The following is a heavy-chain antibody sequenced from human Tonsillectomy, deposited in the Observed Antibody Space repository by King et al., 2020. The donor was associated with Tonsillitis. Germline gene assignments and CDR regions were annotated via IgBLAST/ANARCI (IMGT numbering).Heavy chain of an antibody. J-gene: IGHJ4*02. CDR3: AKDRTAYTYGRDFAY. CDR2: ITWNSGSI. Sequence: QLVQSGGGLVQPGRSLRLSCAASGFTFDDYAMHWVRQAPGKGLEWVSGITWNSGSIGYADSVKGRFTISRDNARNSLYLQMNSLRPEDTALYYCAKDRTAYTYGRDFAYWGQGTLVTVSS. CDR1: GFTFDDYA. V-gene: IGHV3-9*01. D-gene: IGHD5-18*01.